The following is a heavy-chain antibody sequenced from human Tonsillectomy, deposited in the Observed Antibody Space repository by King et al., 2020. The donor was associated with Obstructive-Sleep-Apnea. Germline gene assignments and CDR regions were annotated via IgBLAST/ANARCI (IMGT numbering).Heavy chain of an antibody. D-gene: IGHD4-17*01. J-gene: IGHJ2*01. CDR1: GGSISSSSYY. CDR3: ASPVYGDYWYFDL. V-gene: IGHV4-39*07. Sequence: QLQESGPGLVKPSETLSLTCTVSGGSISSSSYYWGWIRQPPGKGLEWIGSIYYSGSTYYNPSLKSRVTISVDTSKNQFSLKLSSVTAADTAVYYCASPVYGDYWYFDLWGRGTLVTVSS. CDR2: IYYSGST.